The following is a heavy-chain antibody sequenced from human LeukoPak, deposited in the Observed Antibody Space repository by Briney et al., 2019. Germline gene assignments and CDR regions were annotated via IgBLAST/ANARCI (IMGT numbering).Heavy chain of an antibody. CDR2: IRSKTDGGTT. CDR3: TAWTDLYEY. J-gene: IGHJ4*02. Sequence: GGSLRLSCAASGYTFSNAWMNWVRQAPGKGVEWVGRIRSKTDGGTTDDAAPVKGRFIFVRDDSRDTLYLQMNSLRIEDTAVYYCTAWTDLYEYWGQGTLVTVSS. V-gene: IGHV3-15*01. CDR1: GYTFSNAW. D-gene: IGHD3/OR15-3a*01.